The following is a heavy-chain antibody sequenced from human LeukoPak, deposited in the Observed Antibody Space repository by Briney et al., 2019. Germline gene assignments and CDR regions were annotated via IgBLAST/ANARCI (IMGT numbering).Heavy chain of an antibody. J-gene: IGHJ5*02. CDR1: GYTFTSYG. CDR2: ISAYNSNT. D-gene: IGHD5-12*01. V-gene: IGHV1-18*01. CDR3: ARAKVAISRYNWFDP. Sequence: ASVTDSCKASGYTFTSYGISWVRPAPGQGREGMGWISAYNSNTNYAQKLQGRVTMTTDTSTSTAYMELRSLRSDDTAVYYCARAKVAISRYNWFDPWGQGTLVTVSS.